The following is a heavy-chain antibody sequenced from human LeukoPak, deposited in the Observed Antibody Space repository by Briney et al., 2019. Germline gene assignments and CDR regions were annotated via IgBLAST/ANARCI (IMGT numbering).Heavy chain of an antibody. CDR3: ARVDPDSSSTLEVFDY. D-gene: IGHD6-6*01. CDR1: GGSFSTNY. V-gene: IGHV4-59*01. Sequence: SETLSLTCTVSGGSFSTNYWSWIRQPPGKGLEWIGYIYYSGSTNYNPSLKSRVTISVDTAKNQFSLKLSSVTAADTAVYYCARVDPDSSSTLEVFDYWGQGTLVTVSS. CDR2: IYYSGST. J-gene: IGHJ4*02.